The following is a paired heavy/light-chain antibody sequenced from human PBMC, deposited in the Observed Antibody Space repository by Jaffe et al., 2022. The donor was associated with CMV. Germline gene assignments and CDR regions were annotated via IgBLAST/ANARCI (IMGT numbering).Light chain of an antibody. Sequence: SVLTQPPSASGIPGQRVTMSCSGSSSNIGKHSVNWYQHLPGAAPKLLIYSNDQRPSGVPDRFSGSKSGTSASLAISGLQSEDEADYYCASWDDSLFWVFGGGTKLTVL. V-gene: IGLV1-44*01. J-gene: IGLJ3*02. CDR3: ASWDDSLFWV. CDR1: SSNIGKHS. CDR2: SND.
Heavy chain of an antibody. V-gene: IGHV4-39*01. CDR3: AKLVPDATNSDFDS. D-gene: IGHD2-2*01. CDR1: GGSISISSYR. Sequence: QLQLQESGPGLVRPSETLSLICTVSGGSISISSYRWGWLRRPPGKGLVWIGNIEYNGRTTYNPSFKSRVTISIDTSNNQFSLKLSSVTAADTAMYYCAKLVPDATNSDFDSWGQGALVTVSS. J-gene: IGHJ4*02. CDR2: IEYNGRT.